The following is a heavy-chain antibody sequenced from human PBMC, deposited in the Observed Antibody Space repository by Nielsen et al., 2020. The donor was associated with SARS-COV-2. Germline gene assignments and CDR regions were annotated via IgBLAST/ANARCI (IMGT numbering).Heavy chain of an antibody. Sequence: GGSLRLSCAASGFTFSSYAMSWVRRAPGKGLEWVSAISGSGGSTYYADSVKGRFTISRDNSKNTLYLQMNSLRAEDTAVYYCAGRPVAAAGTSDYWGQGTLVTVSS. J-gene: IGHJ4*02. CDR2: ISGSGGST. CDR1: GFTFSSYA. D-gene: IGHD6-13*01. CDR3: AGRPVAAAGTSDY. V-gene: IGHV3-23*01.